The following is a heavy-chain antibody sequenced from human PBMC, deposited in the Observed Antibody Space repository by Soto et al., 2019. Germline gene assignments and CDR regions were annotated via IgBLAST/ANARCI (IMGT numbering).Heavy chain of an antibody. V-gene: IGHV3-30*04. Sequence: HPGGSLRLSCAASGFTFSSYAMHWVRKDPGKGLGWLAVVSYERSNKYSADSVKGRFTIALDNSKNTLYLQMNSLRAEDTAVYYCASDGGDCYSGFACYYYGMDVWGQGTTVTVSS. CDR1: GFTFSSYA. J-gene: IGHJ6*02. CDR2: VSYERSNK. CDR3: ASDGGDCYSGFACYYYGMDV. D-gene: IGHD2-21*02.